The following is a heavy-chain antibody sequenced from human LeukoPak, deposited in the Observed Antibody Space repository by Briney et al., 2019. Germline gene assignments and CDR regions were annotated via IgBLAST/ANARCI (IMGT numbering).Heavy chain of an antibody. Sequence: GGSLRLSCTTSGFTFTLYWMAWIRQSPGKGLEWVTNINQDESQQYYLESVEGRFTVSRDNARNSVYLHMNNLRVEDTAVYYCSNGIYSPSYWGRGTLVTVSS. V-gene: IGHV3-7*01. CDR1: GFTFTLYW. CDR2: INQDESQQ. J-gene: IGHJ4*02. D-gene: IGHD6-13*01. CDR3: SNGIYSPSY.